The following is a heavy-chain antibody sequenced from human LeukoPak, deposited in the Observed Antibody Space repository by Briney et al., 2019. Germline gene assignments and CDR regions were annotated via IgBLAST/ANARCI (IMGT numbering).Heavy chain of an antibody. J-gene: IGHJ6*02. CDR3: AKVGVAGPHDYYYGMDV. D-gene: IGHD6-19*01. CDR1: GFTFSSYA. V-gene: IGHV3-23*01. CDR2: ISGGGGST. Sequence: GGSLRLSCAASGFTFSSYAMSWVRQAPGKGLEWVSSISGGGGSTYYADSVKGRFTISRDNSKNTLYLQMNSLRAEDTAVYYCAKVGVAGPHDYYYGMDVWGQGTTVTVSS.